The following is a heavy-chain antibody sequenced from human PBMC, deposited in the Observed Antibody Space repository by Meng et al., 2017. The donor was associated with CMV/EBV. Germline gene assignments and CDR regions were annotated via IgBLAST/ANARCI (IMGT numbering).Heavy chain of an antibody. CDR3: ARELGVATINSYYFDY. Sequence: SETLSLTCTVSGGSISSYYWSWIRQPPGKGLEWIGYIYYSGSTYYNPSLKSRVTISVDTSKNQFSLKLSSVTAADTAVYYCARELGVATINSYYFDYWGQGTLVTVSS. D-gene: IGHD5-12*01. J-gene: IGHJ4*02. CDR2: IYYSGST. CDR1: GGSISSYY. V-gene: IGHV4-59*12.